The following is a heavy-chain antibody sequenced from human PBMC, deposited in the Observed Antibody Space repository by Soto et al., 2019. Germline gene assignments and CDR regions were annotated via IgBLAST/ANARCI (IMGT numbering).Heavy chain of an antibody. CDR1: GYTFNGYY. Sequence: ASVKVSCKASGYTFNGYYIHWVRQAPGRGLEWMGWINPHSGGANYAQNFQGWVTMTRDTSSSTAYIELTRLRSDDTALYYCAVATTGNNWFDPWGQGTLVTVSS. D-gene: IGHD1-1*01. V-gene: IGHV1-2*04. J-gene: IGHJ5*02. CDR2: INPHSGGA. CDR3: AVATTGNNWFDP.